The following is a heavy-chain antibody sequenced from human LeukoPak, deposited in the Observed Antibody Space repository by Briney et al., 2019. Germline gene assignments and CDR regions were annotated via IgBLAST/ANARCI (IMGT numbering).Heavy chain of an antibody. Sequence: ASVKVSCKASGGTFSSYAISWVRQAPGRGLEWMGGIIPIFGTANYAQKFQGRVTITTDESTSTAYMELSSLRSEDTAMYYCTRGGPVAGTHKYFQHWGQGTLVTVSS. J-gene: IGHJ1*01. CDR2: IIPIFGTA. V-gene: IGHV1-69*05. CDR1: GGTFSSYA. D-gene: IGHD6-19*01. CDR3: TRGGPVAGTHKYFQH.